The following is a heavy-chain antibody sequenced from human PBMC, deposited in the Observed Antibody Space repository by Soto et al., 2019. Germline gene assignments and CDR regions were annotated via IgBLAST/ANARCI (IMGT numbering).Heavy chain of an antibody. D-gene: IGHD3-9*01. J-gene: IGHJ4*02. Sequence: SETLSLTCTVSGGSIISGDYYWSWIRQPPGKGLEWIGYIYYSGSTYYNPSLKSRVTISVDTSKNQFSLKLSSVTAADTAVYYCARAFDILTRYYFDYWGQGTLVSVSS. CDR1: GGSIISGDYY. V-gene: IGHV4-30-4*01. CDR2: IYYSGST. CDR3: ARAFDILTRYYFDY.